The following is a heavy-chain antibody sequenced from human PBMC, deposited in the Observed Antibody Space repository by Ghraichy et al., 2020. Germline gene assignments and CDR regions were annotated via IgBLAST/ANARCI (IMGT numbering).Heavy chain of an antibody. V-gene: IGHV3-66*01. Sequence: GGSLRLSCEASGITVSTKYMHWVRQAPGKGLEWVSLIYSAGLTRYADSVRDRFTISRDSSTNKLFLQMDSLRAEDTAVYYGVGGNCGGDCYFDYWGQGTLVTVSS. CDR2: IYSAGLT. CDR1: GITVSTKY. CDR3: VGGNCGGDCYFDY. J-gene: IGHJ4*02. D-gene: IGHD2-21*02.